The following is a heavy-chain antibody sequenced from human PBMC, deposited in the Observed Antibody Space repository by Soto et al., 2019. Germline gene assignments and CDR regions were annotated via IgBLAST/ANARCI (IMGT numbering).Heavy chain of an antibody. CDR2: ISSSSSYI. CDR1: GFTFSSYS. Sequence: EVQLVESGGGLVKPGGSLRLSCAASGFTFSSYSMNWVRQAPGKGLEWVSSISSSSSYIYYADSVKGRFTISRDNAKNSLYLQMNSRRAEDPAVYYCASDSVAGTPYYYYYGMDVWGQGTTVTVSS. V-gene: IGHV3-21*01. D-gene: IGHD6-19*01. CDR3: ASDSVAGTPYYYYYGMDV. J-gene: IGHJ6*02.